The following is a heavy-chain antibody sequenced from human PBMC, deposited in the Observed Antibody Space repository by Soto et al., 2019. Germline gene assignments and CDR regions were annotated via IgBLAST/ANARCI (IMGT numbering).Heavy chain of an antibody. CDR3: AREPVAAAGIYWFDP. Sequence: PGGSLRLSCAASGFTFSSYAMHWVRQAPGKGLEWVAVISYDGSNKYYADSVKGRFTISRDNSKNTLYLQMNSLRAEDTAVYYCAREPVAAAGIYWFDPWGQGTLVTVSS. CDR1: GFTFSSYA. V-gene: IGHV3-30-3*01. CDR2: ISYDGSNK. D-gene: IGHD6-13*01. J-gene: IGHJ5*02.